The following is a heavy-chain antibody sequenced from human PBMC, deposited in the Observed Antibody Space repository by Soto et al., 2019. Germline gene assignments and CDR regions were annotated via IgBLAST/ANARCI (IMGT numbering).Heavy chain of an antibody. J-gene: IGHJ4*02. CDR1: GFTFSSYS. CDR3: AREMDGHNGDYDPFDY. CDR2: ISSSSSYI. Sequence: GGSLRLSCAASGFTFSSYSMNWVRQAPGKGLEWVSSISSSSSYIYYADSVKGRFTISRDNAKNSLYLQMNSLRAEDTAVYYCAREMDGHNGDYDPFDYWGQGTLVTVSS. D-gene: IGHD4-17*01. V-gene: IGHV3-21*01.